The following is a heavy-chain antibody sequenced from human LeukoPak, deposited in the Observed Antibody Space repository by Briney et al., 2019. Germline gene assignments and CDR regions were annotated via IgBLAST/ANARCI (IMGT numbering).Heavy chain of an antibody. CDR2: VHYTRSYSGTT. D-gene: IGHD3-10*01. J-gene: IGHJ4*02. CDR3: VAVEYGTGSYYKSAF. CDR1: SGSIGSDALY. V-gene: IGHV4-39*01. Sequence: SETLSLTCTVSSGSIGSDALYWGWIRQSPGKGLEWIGSVHYTRSYSGTTYYNPSLESRVTVSTDRSKTLCSLKLTSVTAADTAVYYCVAVEYGTGSYYKSAFWGKGALVTVSS.